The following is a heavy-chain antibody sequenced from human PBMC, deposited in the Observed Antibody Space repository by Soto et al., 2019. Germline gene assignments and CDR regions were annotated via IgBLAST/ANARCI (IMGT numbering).Heavy chain of an antibody. CDR2: INSDRSST. V-gene: IGHV3-74*01. CDR3: VTGWSGY. D-gene: IGHD2-15*01. CDR1: GFSFSSSW. Sequence: GGSLRLSCVVSGFSFSSSWMHWVRQAPGKGLVWVSRINSDRSSTNYADSVKGRFTTSRDNAKNMLYLQMNSLRVEDTALYYCVTGWSGYWGQGTLVTVSS. J-gene: IGHJ4*02.